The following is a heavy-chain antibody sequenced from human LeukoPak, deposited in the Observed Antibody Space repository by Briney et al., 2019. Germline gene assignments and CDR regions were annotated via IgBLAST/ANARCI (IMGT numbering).Heavy chain of an antibody. V-gene: IGHV3-23*01. CDR3: ATRPLIYQLLLEDAFDI. CDR1: GFTFSSYA. Sequence: QPGGSLRLSCAASGFTFSSYAMSWVRQAPGKGLGWVSAISGSGGSTYYADSVKGRFTISRDNSKNTLYLQMNSLRAEDTAVYYCATRPLIYQLLLEDAFDIWGQGTMVTVSS. J-gene: IGHJ3*02. CDR2: ISGSGGST. D-gene: IGHD2-2*01.